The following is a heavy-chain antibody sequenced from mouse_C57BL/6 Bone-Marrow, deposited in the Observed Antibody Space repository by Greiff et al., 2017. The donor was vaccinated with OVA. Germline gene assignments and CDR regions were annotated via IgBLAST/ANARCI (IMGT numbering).Heavy chain of an antibody. V-gene: IGHV5-17*01. CDR2: ISSGSSTI. D-gene: IGHD3-1*01. J-gene: IGHJ2*01. Sequence: DVMLVESGGGLVKPGGSLKLSCAASGFTFSDYGMHWVRQAPEKGLEWVAYISSGSSTIYYADTVKGRFTISRDNAKNTLFLQMTSLRSEDTAMYYCASGLLRYYFDYWGQGTTLTVSS. CDR1: GFTFSDYG. CDR3: ASGLLRYYFDY.